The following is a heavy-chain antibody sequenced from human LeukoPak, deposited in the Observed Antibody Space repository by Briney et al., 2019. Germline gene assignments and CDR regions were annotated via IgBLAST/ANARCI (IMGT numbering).Heavy chain of an antibody. V-gene: IGHV3-23*01. Sequence: GGSLRLSCAASGFTFSSYGMSWVRQAPGKGLEWVSAIGGSGVSTNYADSVKGRFTISRDNSKNTLYLQMNSLRAEDTAVYYCAKDHPMIVVIPDYWGQGTLVTVSS. J-gene: IGHJ4*02. D-gene: IGHD3-22*01. CDR1: GFTFSSYG. CDR2: IGGSGVST. CDR3: AKDHPMIVVIPDY.